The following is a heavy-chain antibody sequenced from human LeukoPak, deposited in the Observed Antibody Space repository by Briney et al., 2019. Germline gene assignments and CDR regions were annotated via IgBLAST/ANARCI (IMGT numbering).Heavy chain of an antibody. V-gene: IGHV3-74*01. CDR1: GFTFSSYW. CDR2: VNSDGTST. Sequence: GGSLRLSCAASGFTFSSYWMFWVRQAPGKGLVWVSRVNSDGTSTNYADSVKGRFTVSRDNAKNTLYLQMNSLRAEDTAVYYCAREDSGYYDYWGQGTLVTVSS. J-gene: IGHJ4*02. CDR3: AREDSGYYDY. D-gene: IGHD6-19*01.